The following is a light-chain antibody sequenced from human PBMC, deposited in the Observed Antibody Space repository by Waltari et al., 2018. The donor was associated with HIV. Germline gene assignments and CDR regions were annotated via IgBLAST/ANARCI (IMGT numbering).Light chain of an antibody. CDR2: TKT. J-gene: IGLJ2*01. CDR3: QSFDRLSALPI. CDR1: RSTNFGTTYD. Sequence: QSALTQPPSVSGAPGQRVTISCTGLRSTNFGTTYDVHWYQPVPGTGPRPIISTKTNRPSGVPDRFSASQSWTPASLAILGLQAEDEADYYCQSFDRLSALPIFGGGTRLTVL. V-gene: IGLV1-40*01.